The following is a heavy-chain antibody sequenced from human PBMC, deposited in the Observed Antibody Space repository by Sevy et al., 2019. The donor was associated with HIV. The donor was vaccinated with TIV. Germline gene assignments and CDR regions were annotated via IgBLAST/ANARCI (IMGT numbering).Heavy chain of an antibody. V-gene: IGHV3-49*03. CDR2: IRRNSHEPYGGTT. J-gene: IGHJ4*02. Sequence: SLRLSCTSSGFTFGDYAMSWFRQAPGKGLEWVAFIRRNSHEPYGGTTEYDASVKGRFTISRDDSKSIAYLQMNSLKTEDTAVYYCTRPLATADTPEYFFDYWGQGILVTVSS. CDR3: TRPLATADTPEYFFDY. D-gene: IGHD5-12*01. CDR1: GFTFGDYA.